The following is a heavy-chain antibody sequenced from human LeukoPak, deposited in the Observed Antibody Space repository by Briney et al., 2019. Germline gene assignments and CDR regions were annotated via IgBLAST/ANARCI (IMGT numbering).Heavy chain of an antibody. CDR2: IYYSGST. CDR1: GGSISSGGYY. CDR3: ARDPGYCSSTSCFWVSTNYYGMDV. Sequence: NPSQTLSLTCTVSGGSISSGGYYWSWIRQHPGKGLEWIGYIYYSGSTYYNPSLKSRVTISVDTSKNQFSLKLSSVTAADTAVYYCARDPGYCSSTSCFWVSTNYYGMDVWGQGTTVTVSS. J-gene: IGHJ6*02. D-gene: IGHD2-2*01. V-gene: IGHV4-31*03.